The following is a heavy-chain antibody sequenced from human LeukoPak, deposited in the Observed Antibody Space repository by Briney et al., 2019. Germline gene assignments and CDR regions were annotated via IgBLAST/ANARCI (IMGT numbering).Heavy chain of an antibody. CDR2: IISVGSST. CDR3: VLIAADRRFYFDY. CDR1: GFTFSSYW. J-gene: IGHJ4*02. V-gene: IGHV3-74*01. Sequence: LAGGSLRLSCAASGFTFSSYWMHWVRQAPGKGLVWVSRIISVGSSTSYADSVKGRFTISRDNAKNILYLQMNSPRAEDTAVFYCVLIAADRRFYFDYWGKGTLVTV. D-gene: IGHD6-25*01.